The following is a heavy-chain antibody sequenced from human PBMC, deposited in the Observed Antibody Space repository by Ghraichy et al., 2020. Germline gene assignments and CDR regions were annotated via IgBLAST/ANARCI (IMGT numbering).Heavy chain of an antibody. J-gene: IGHJ4*02. CDR3: ARATQLRYFDFLLLGPIDY. CDR1: GGSISSSSYY. CDR2: IYYSGST. V-gene: IGHV4-39*07. D-gene: IGHD3-9*01. Sequence: SETLSLTCTVSGGSISSSSYYWGWIRQPPGKGLEWIGSIYYSGSTYYNPSLKSRVTISVDTSKNQFSLKLSSVTAADTAVYYCARATQLRYFDFLLLGPIDYWGQGTLVTVSS.